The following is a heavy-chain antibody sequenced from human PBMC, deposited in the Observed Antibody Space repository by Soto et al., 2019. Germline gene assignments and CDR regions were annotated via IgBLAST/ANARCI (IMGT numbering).Heavy chain of an antibody. J-gene: IGHJ4*02. CDR2: IYWDDDK. Sequence: QITLKESGPTLVKPTQTLTLTCTFSGFSLSTSGVGVGWIRQPPGKALEWLALIYWDDDKRYSPSLKSRLTITXXTXKXHVVLTMTTIDPVDTATYYCAHSPSPRELPGYYFDSWGQGTLVTVSS. CDR1: GFSLSTSGVG. D-gene: IGHD1-26*01. V-gene: IGHV2-5*02. CDR3: AHSPSPRELPGYYFDS.